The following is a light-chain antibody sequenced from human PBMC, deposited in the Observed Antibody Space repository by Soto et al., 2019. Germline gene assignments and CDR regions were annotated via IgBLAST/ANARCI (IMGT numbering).Light chain of an antibody. CDR1: QNVNNR. CDR3: QQRSNWPPAWT. V-gene: IGKV3-11*01. J-gene: IGKJ1*01. Sequence: EILLTQSPGSLSLFAGERASLSCRASQNVNNRLAWYQQKAGQAPRLLIYDASNRATGIPARFSGSGSGTDFTLTISSLEPEDFAVYYCQQRSNWPPAWTFGQGTKVDIK. CDR2: DAS.